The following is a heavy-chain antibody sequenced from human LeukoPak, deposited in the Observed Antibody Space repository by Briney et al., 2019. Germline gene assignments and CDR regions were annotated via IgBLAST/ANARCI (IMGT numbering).Heavy chain of an antibody. CDR3: AKDETGFLNYFHY. D-gene: IGHD3-3*01. Sequence: GGSLRLSCAASGFTFSSYTMSWVRQAPGKGLAWVSGIDSSGTKTTYADSVKGRLTISRDNPRNTLYLQMNSLRAEDTAVYYCAKDETGFLNYFHYWGQGALVTVSP. CDR1: GFTFSSYT. J-gene: IGHJ4*02. V-gene: IGHV3-23*01. CDR2: IDSSGTKT.